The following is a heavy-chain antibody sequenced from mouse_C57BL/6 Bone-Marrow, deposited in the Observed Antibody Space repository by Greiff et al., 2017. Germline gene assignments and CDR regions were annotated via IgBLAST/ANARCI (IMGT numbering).Heavy chain of an antibody. Sequence: EVQLVESGGGLVQPGGSLKISCAASGFSFSDYGMAWVLQAPRTGPEWVAIISNLAYSIYYADTVTGRFTISRENAKNTLYLEMSGLRSEDTAMYYCARHGHSCYTMDYWGQGTSVTVSS. CDR1: GFSFSDYG. CDR2: ISNLAYSI. J-gene: IGHJ4*01. D-gene: IGHD2-12*01. CDR3: ARHGHSCYTMDY. V-gene: IGHV5-15*01.